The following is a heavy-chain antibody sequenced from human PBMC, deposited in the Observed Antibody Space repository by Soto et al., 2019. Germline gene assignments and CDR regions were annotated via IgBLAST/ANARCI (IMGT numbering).Heavy chain of an antibody. D-gene: IGHD1-26*01. J-gene: IGHJ6*02. CDR3: ARAQSVGGSNYGMDV. Sequence: QVQLVQSGAEVKKPGASVKVSCKASGYTFTSYAMHWVRQAPGQRLEWMGWINAGNGNTKYSQKFQGRVTITRDTSASTAYMELSSLRSEDTAVYYCARAQSVGGSNYGMDVWDQGTTVTVSS. CDR1: GYTFTSYA. CDR2: INAGNGNT. V-gene: IGHV1-3*01.